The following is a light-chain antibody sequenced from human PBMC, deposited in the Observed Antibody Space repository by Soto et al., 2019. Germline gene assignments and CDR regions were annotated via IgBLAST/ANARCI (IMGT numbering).Light chain of an antibody. J-gene: IGKJ5*01. CDR1: RSVSSRS. V-gene: IGKV3-20*01. Sequence: IVSTHSPGTLSFSAGEIATLSFRGGRSVSSRSLAWYQQKPGQAPRLLIYDASSRATGIPDRFSGSGSGTDFSLTIRRLEPEDFGFYYCQQYDASLSTTFGQGTRLEIK. CDR3: QQYDASLSTT. CDR2: DAS.